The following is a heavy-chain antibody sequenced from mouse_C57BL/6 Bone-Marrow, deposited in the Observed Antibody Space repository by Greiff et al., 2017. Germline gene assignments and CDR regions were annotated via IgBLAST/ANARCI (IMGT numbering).Heavy chain of an antibody. CDR1: GYTFTNYW. V-gene: IGHV1-64*01. D-gene: IGHD2-4*01. J-gene: IGHJ4*01. Sequence: VQLQQPGAELVKPGASVKLSCKASGYTFTNYWMHWVKQRPGQGLEWIGMMHPNGGSPDYNEKFKSEATLSVDKSSRPAYMELSSLTSEDSAVYYCARSYDYDDYAMDYGGQGTSVTVSS. CDR2: MHPNGGSP. CDR3: ARSYDYDDYAMDY.